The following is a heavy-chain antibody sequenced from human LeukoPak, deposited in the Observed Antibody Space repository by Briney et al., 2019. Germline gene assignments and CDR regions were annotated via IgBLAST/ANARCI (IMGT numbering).Heavy chain of an antibody. V-gene: IGHV3-21*01. Sequence: PGGSLRLSCAASGFIFNSYTMNWVRQSPGKGLEWVSSITSSSSYIYYADSVKGRFTISRDNAKNSLYLLMNSLRAEDTAVYYCARDRRFGGYDTKYNWFDPWGQGTLVTVSS. CDR2: ITSSSSYI. CDR1: GFIFNSYT. CDR3: ARDRRFGGYDTKYNWFDP. J-gene: IGHJ5*02. D-gene: IGHD5-12*01.